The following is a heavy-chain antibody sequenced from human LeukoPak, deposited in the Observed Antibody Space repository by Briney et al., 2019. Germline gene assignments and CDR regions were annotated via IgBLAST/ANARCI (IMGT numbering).Heavy chain of an antibody. Sequence: ASVKVCCKVSGYTLTELFMHWVRQAPGKGLEWMGGFDPEDGETIYAQKFQGRVTMTEDTSTDTAYMELSSLRSEDTAVYYCATRLRRFLEWLFYYWGQGTLVTVSS. CDR2: FDPEDGET. J-gene: IGHJ4*02. CDR1: GYTLTELF. V-gene: IGHV1-24*01. D-gene: IGHD3-3*01. CDR3: ATRLRRFLEWLFYY.